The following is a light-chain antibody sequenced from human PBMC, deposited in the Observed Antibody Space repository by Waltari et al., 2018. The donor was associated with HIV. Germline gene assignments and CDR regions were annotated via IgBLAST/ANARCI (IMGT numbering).Light chain of an antibody. J-gene: IGKJ2*01. Sequence: DIQLTQSPSSLSASVGDRVTITCRASQGIANHLARYQQKPGKVPKLLIYAASTLQSVVPSRFSGGGSETDFTLTISSLQPEDVASYYCQKYNSAPYTFGQGTRLEIK. CDR2: AAS. CDR3: QKYNSAPYT. CDR1: QGIANH. V-gene: IGKV1-27*01.